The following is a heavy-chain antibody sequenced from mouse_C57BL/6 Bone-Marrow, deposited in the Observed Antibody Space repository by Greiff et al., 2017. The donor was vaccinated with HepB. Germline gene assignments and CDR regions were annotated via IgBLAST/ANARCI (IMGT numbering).Heavy chain of an antibody. D-gene: IGHD1-1*01. V-gene: IGHV1-81*01. J-gene: IGHJ1*03. Sequence: QVQLKESGAELARPGASVKLSCKASGHTFTSYGISWVKQRTGQGLEWIGEIYPRSGNTYYNEKFKGKATLTADKSSSTAYMELRSLTSEDSAVYFCARKITTVPHWYFDVWGTGTTVTVSS. CDR1: GHTFTSYG. CDR2: IYPRSGNT. CDR3: ARKITTVPHWYFDV.